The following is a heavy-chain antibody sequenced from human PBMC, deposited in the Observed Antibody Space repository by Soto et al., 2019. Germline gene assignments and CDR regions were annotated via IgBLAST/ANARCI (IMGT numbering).Heavy chain of an antibody. D-gene: IGHD3-3*01. CDR3: ARESDFRDYGMDV. Sequence: SETLSLTCSVSGGSVNSGGYSWSWIRQPPGKGLEWIGYIYYSGSTYYNPSLKSRVTISVDTSKNQFSLKLSSVTAADTAVYYCARESDFRDYGMDVWGQGTTVTVSS. CDR2: IYYSGST. CDR1: GGSVNSGGYS. J-gene: IGHJ6*02. V-gene: IGHV4-30-4*01.